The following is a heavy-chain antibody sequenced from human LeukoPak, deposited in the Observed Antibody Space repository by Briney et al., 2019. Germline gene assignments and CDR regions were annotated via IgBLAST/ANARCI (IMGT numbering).Heavy chain of an antibody. D-gene: IGHD3-22*01. CDR2: ISSRGSTI. Sequence: GGSLRLSCAASGFTFSDYYMSWIRQAPGKGLEWVSSISSRGSTIYFADSVKGRFTISRDNANNSLYLQMNNLTVEDTGVYYCARDLLEYYDSFGPRIDYWGQGAQVTVSS. CDR3: ARDLLEYYDSFGPRIDY. CDR1: GFTFSDYY. V-gene: IGHV3-11*01. J-gene: IGHJ4*02.